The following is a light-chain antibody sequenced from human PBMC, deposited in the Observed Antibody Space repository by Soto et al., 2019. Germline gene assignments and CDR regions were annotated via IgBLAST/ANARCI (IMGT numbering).Light chain of an antibody. CDR3: QQRSNWPYT. CDR2: DAS. V-gene: IGKV3-11*01. J-gene: IGKJ2*01. CDR1: QSVSSY. Sequence: EIVLTQSPATLSLSPGERATLSCRASQSVSSYLAWYQQKPGQAPRLLIYDASNRATGIPARFSGSGSVTDFTLTISSLEPEDFAVYYGQQRSNWPYTFGQGTKLEIK.